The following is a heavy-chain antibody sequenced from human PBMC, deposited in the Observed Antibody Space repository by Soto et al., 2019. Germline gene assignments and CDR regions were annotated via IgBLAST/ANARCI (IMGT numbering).Heavy chain of an antibody. D-gene: IGHD2-15*01. CDR3: ARQTRGSRMDV. J-gene: IGHJ6*02. Sequence: QLQLQESGPGLLKPSEPLSLTCTVSGGSISSSTYYWGWIRQPPGKGLEWIGNIFYSGSTYNNPSLRSRGTMSVDTAKNPFSLKLSSVTAADTAVYYCARQTRGSRMDVWGQGTTVTVSS. CDR2: IFYSGST. CDR1: GGSISSSTYY. V-gene: IGHV4-39*01.